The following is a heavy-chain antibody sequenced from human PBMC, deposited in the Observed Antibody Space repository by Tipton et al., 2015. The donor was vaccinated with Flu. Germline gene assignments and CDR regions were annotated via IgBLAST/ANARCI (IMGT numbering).Heavy chain of an antibody. J-gene: IGHJ4*02. V-gene: IGHV4-59*08. CDR2: IYYSGST. CDR1: GGSISSYY. D-gene: IGHD1-1*01. Sequence: TLSLTCTVSGGSISSYYWSWIRQPPGKGLEWIGYIYYSGSTNYNPSLKSRVTISVDTSKNQFSLNLASVTAADTAVYYCAGRSTTAAPHYFDYWGQGILVTASS. CDR3: AGRSTTAAPHYFDY.